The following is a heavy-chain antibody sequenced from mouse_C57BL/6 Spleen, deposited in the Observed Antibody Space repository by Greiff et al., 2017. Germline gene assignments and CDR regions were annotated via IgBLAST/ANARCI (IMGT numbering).Heavy chain of an antibody. D-gene: IGHD1-1*01. J-gene: IGHJ3*01. CDR3: ARGDGSNSCAY. CDR1: GYSFTGYY. CDR2: INPSTGGT. V-gene: IGHV1-42*01. Sequence: VQLQQSGPVLVKPGASVKISCKASGYSFTGYYMNWVKQSPEKSLEWIGEINPSTGGTTYNQKLKAEATLTVDKSSSTAYMQLKSLTSEDSAVYYCARGDGSNSCAYWGQGTLATVSA.